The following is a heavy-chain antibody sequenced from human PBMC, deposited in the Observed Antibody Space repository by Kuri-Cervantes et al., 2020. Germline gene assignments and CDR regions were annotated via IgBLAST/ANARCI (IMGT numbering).Heavy chain of an antibody. CDR1: GYTFTSYG. CDR3: ARAPRSPAAAADFDY. D-gene: IGHD6-13*01. J-gene: IGHJ4*02. Sequence: ASVKVSCKTSGYTFTSYGIRWVRLAPGQGLEWMGIINPSGGSPSYAHKFQGRVTMTRDTSTSAVYLELSSLRSEDTAVYYCARAPRSPAAAADFDYWGQGTLVTVSS. CDR2: INPSGGSP. V-gene: IGHV1-46*01.